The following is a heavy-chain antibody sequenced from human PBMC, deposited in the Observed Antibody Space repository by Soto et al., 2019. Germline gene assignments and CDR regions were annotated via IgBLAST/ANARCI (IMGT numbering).Heavy chain of an antibody. CDR1: GFIFEDYD. J-gene: IGHJ4*02. Sequence: EVQLVESGGGLAQPGRSLRLSCVASGFIFEDYDMHWVRQVPGKGLEWVSSISSNSGAIKYADSVKGRFTLSRDNAKNSMYLEMKSLRVEDTAFYFCVKGTFSSSKVIFDYWGQGTLVTVSS. CDR2: ISSNSGAI. CDR3: VKGTFSSSKVIFDY. D-gene: IGHD6-6*01. V-gene: IGHV3-9*01.